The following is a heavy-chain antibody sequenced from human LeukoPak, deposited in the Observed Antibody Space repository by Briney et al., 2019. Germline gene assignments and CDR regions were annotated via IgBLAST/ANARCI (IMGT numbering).Heavy chain of an antibody. CDR2: IYYTGST. J-gene: IGHJ4*02. Sequence: SETLSLTCSFSIVPIKNCYWNWIRQSPGKGLQWIGYIYYTGSTNYNFSLKSRVTISLDTSENHFSLSLSSVTAADSALYFCASSRGPSSSWSFDSWGQGILVTVSS. CDR3: ASSRGPSSSWSFDS. D-gene: IGHD6-13*01. V-gene: IGHV4-59*01. CDR1: IVPIKNCY.